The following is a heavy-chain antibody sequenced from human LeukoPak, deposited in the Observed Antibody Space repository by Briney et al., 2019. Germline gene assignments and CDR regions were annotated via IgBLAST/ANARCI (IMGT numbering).Heavy chain of an antibody. CDR1: GYTFTSYA. CDR3: ARDLEMSSLWSFYDY. Sequence: GASVKVSCKASGYTFTSYAMHWVRQAPGQGLEWMGWINTNTGNPTYAQGLTGRFVFSLDTSVSTAYLQISSLKAEDTAVYYCARDLEMSSLWSFYDYWGQGTLVTVSS. D-gene: IGHD3-3*01. CDR2: INTNTGNP. V-gene: IGHV7-4-1*02. J-gene: IGHJ4*02.